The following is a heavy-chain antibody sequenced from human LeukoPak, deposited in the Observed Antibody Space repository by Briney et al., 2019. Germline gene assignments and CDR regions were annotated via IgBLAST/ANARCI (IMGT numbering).Heavy chain of an antibody. D-gene: IGHD6-13*01. Sequence: GGSLRLSCAASGLTYRNYYFSWVRQAPGKGLEWISYISDDGSYANYADSVKGRFTISRDNAKNSLYLQMDSLRVEDTAAYYCVRDPSYGSSWYYYMDVWGKGTTVTVSS. J-gene: IGHJ6*03. CDR1: GLTYRNYY. V-gene: IGHV3-11*06. CDR3: VRDPSYGSSWYYYMDV. CDR2: ISDDGSYA.